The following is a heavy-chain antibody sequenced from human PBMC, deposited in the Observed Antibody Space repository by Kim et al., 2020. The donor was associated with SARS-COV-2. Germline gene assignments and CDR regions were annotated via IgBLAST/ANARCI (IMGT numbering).Heavy chain of an antibody. V-gene: IGHV3-30*18. CDR2: ISYDGSNK. J-gene: IGHJ3*02. CDR3: AKEVGSSWYFAFDI. D-gene: IGHD6-13*01. Sequence: GGSLRLSCAASGFTFSSYGMHWVRQAPGNGLEWVAVISYDGSNKYYADSVKGRFTISRDNSKNTLYLQMNSLRAEDTAVYYCAKEVGSSWYFAFDIWGQGTMVTVSS. CDR1: GFTFSSYG.